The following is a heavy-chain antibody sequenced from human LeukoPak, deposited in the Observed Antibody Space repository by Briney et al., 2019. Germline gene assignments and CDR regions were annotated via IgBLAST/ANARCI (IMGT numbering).Heavy chain of an antibody. CDR2: VSGSGDNT. CDR1: GFIFNNYA. Sequence: GGSLRLSCAASGFIFNNYAMTWVRQAPGKGLEWVSVVSGSGDNTNYAVSVKGRFTISRDNSKNTLFLQMNSLRTEDTAVYFCARWGNDYSQFDSWGQGTLVTVS. J-gene: IGHJ4*02. CDR3: ARWGNDYSQFDS. D-gene: IGHD4-11*01. V-gene: IGHV3-23*01.